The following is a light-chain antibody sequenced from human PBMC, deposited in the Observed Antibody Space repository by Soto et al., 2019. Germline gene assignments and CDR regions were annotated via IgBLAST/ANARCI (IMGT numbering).Light chain of an antibody. CDR3: HQHATSPLT. J-gene: IGKJ3*01. V-gene: IGKV3-20*01. CDR2: NAS. Sequence: EIVLTQSPGTLFLSPGERATLSCRASQSVGNNYLSWFQQKAGQAPRLLIYNASNRAAGIPDRFSGSGSGTDFSLNISRLEPEDVAVYFCHQHATSPLTFGPGTKVSVK. CDR1: QSVGNNY.